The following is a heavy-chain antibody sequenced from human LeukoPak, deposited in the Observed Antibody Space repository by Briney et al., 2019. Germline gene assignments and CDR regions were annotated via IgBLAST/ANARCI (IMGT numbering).Heavy chain of an antibody. CDR3: ARDRGYSNFDY. CDR1: GFGFSNYW. J-gene: IGHJ4*02. D-gene: IGHD4-11*01. Sequence: GGSLRLSCAASGFGFSNYWMSWVRQAPGKGLEWVANMNEDGSEKNYVDSVKGRFTISRDNAQDSLYLKMSSLRAEDTAVYYCARDRGYSNFDYWGQGTLLTVSS. V-gene: IGHV3-7*01. CDR2: MNEDGSEK.